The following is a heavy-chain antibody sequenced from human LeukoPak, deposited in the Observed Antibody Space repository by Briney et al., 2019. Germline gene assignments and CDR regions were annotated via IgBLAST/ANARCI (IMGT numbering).Heavy chain of an antibody. D-gene: IGHD3-22*01. V-gene: IGHV4-31*03. CDR3: ARDCYYYDSSGYFPCFDY. CDR1: GGSISSGGYY. Sequence: SETLSLTCTVSGGSISSGGYYWSWIRQHPGKGLEWIGYIYYSGSTYYNPSLKSRVTISVDTSKNQFSLKLSSVTAADTAVYYCARDCYYYDSSGYFPCFDYWGQGTLVTVSS. J-gene: IGHJ4*02. CDR2: IYYSGST.